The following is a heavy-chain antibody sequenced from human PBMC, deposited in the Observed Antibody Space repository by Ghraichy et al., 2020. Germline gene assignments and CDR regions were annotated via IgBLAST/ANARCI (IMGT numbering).Heavy chain of an antibody. CDR3: VSSGAVFDY. CDR2: IKQDGSEK. J-gene: IGHJ4*02. D-gene: IGHD3-10*01. Sequence: GGSLRLSCVASGFTFSDYWMSWVRQTPGKGLEWVANIKQDGSEKNYLDSVKGRFTISRDNAKNLLYLQMTSLRVEDTAIYYFVSSGAVFDYWGQGTLVTVSS. V-gene: IGHV3-7*03. CDR1: GFTFSDYW.